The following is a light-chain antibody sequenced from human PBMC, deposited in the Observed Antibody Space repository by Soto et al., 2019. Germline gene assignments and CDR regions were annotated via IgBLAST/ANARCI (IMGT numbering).Light chain of an antibody. J-gene: IGLJ1*01. V-gene: IGLV2-8*01. CDR2: ELT. Sequence: QSALAQPPSASGSLGQSVTISCTGTSSDIGRYEFVSWYQHHPGKAPKLIISELTERPSGVPDRVSGSKSGNTASLTVSGLQADDEADYFCCSYAGTKYYVFGTGTKVTVL. CDR1: SSDIGRYEF. CDR3: CSYAGTKYYV.